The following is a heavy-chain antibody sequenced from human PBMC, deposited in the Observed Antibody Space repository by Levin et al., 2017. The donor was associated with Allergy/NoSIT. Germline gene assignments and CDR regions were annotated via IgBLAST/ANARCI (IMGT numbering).Heavy chain of an antibody. CDR3: ARAHSSGWYISAFDI. CDR1: GGSISSYY. J-gene: IGHJ3*02. D-gene: IGHD6-19*01. V-gene: IGHV4-59*01. Sequence: PSETLSLTCTVSGGSISSYYWSWIRQPPGKGLEWIGYIYYSGSTNYNPSLKSRVTISVDTSKNQFSLKLSSVTAADTAVYYCARAHSSGWYISAFDIWGQGTMVTVSS. CDR2: IYYSGST.